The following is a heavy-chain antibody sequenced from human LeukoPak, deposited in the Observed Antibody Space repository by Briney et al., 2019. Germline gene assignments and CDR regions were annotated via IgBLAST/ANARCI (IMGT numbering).Heavy chain of an antibody. CDR1: GGSFSGYY. Sequence: SETLSLTRAVYGGSFSGYYWSWIRQPPGKGLEWIGEINHSGSTNYNPSLKSRVTISVDTSKNQFSLKLSSVTAADTAVYYCARRSPYGYQGYWGQGTLVTVSS. CDR2: INHSGST. CDR3: ARRSPYGYQGY. D-gene: IGHD5-18*01. V-gene: IGHV4-34*01. J-gene: IGHJ4*02.